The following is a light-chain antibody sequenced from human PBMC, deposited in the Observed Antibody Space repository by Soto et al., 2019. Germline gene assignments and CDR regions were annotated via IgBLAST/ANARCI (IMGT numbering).Light chain of an antibody. Sequence: EIMMTQSPATLSVSPGERATLSCTAHQSSSNYLAWYQQKPGQAPRLLIYGASTRATGVPERFSGSGSGTDFTLTISRLETQDSAMYYCQQYVISVTFGQGTRLEIK. CDR2: GAS. V-gene: IGKV3-20*01. CDR3: QQYVISVT. CDR1: QSSSNY. J-gene: IGKJ5*01.